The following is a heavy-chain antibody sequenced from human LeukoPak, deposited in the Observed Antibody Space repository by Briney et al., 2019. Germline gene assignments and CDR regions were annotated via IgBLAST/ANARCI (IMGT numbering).Heavy chain of an antibody. CDR3: ARGGRDSSSWFFDY. CDR1: SYTFTNYA. J-gene: IGHJ4*02. Sequence: ASVKVSCKASSYTFTNYAFTWVRQAPGQGLEWMTWISGNNGNTDFAKNFQGRVTMTTDTSTTTVYMELRSLKSGDTAVYFCARGGRDSSSWFFDYWGQGTLVTVSS. D-gene: IGHD6-13*01. CDR2: ISGNNGNT. V-gene: IGHV1-18*01.